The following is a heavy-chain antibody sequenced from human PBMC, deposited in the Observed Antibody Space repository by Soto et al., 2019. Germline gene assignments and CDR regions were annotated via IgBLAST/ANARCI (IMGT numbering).Heavy chain of an antibody. D-gene: IGHD3-22*01. J-gene: IGHJ4*02. Sequence: PSETLSLTCAVSGDSINSTDWWNWVRQSPGKGLEWIGEIYHGGNIYYNPSLKSRVTISIDTSKNQFSLNLSYVTAADTAVYYCARGYYDSRGYSNPFDCWGQGALVTVSS. CDR3: ARGYYDSRGYSNPFDC. CDR1: GDSINSTDW. V-gene: IGHV4-4*02. CDR2: IYHGGNI.